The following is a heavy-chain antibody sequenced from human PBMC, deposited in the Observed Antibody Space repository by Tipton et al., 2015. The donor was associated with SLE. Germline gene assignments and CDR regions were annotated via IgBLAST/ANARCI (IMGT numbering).Heavy chain of an antibody. J-gene: IGHJ4*02. CDR2: ISSSSSAI. V-gene: IGHV3-48*01. D-gene: IGHD3-10*01. CDR1: GFTFSSYA. Sequence: SLRLSCAASGFTFSSYAMNWVRQAPGKGLEWVSYISSSSSAIHYADSVRGRFTISRDNAKNSLYLQMNSLRAEDTAVYYCATYYYDSGSPWNYWGQGTLVTVSS. CDR3: ATYYYDSGSPWNY.